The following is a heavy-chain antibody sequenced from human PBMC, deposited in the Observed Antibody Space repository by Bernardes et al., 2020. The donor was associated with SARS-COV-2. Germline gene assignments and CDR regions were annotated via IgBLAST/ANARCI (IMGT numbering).Heavy chain of an antibody. CDR1: GFTVSSNY. V-gene: IGHV3-66*02. CDR3: ARDSRIAAAGMSSYYYYGMDV. D-gene: IGHD6-13*01. Sequence: GGSLRLSCAASGFTVSSNYMSWVRQAPGKGLEWVSVIYSGGSTYYADSVKGRFTISRDNSKNTLYLQMNSLRAEDTAVYYCARDSRIAAAGMSSYYYYGMDVWGQGTTVTVSS. J-gene: IGHJ6*02. CDR2: IYSGGST.